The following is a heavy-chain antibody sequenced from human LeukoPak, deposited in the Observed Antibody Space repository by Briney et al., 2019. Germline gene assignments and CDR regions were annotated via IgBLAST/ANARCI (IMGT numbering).Heavy chain of an antibody. V-gene: IGHV4-59*01. CDR2: IYDSGST. D-gene: IGHD2-15*01. CDR1: GGSISSYY. Sequence: SETLSLTCTVSGGSISSYYWSWIRQPPGKGLEWIGYIYDSGSTNYNPSLKSRVTISVDTSKNQFSLKLSSVTAADTAVYYCARGSGYCSGGSCYEYWFDPWGQGTLVTVSS. J-gene: IGHJ5*02. CDR3: ARGSGYCSGGSCYEYWFDP.